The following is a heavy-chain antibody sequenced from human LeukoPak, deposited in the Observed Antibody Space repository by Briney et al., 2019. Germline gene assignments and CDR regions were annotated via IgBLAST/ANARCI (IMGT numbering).Heavy chain of an antibody. J-gene: IGHJ5*02. CDR3: ARRRYCSSTSCSHLITMVRGGPQTPPRYVWFDP. Sequence: SETLSLTCAVYGGSFSGYYWSWIRQPPGKGLGWIGEINHSGSTNYNPSLKSRVTISVDTSKNQFSLKLSSVTAADTAVYYCARRRYCSSTSCSHLITMVRGGPQTPPRYVWFDPWGQGTLVTVSS. CDR2: INHSGST. V-gene: IGHV4-34*01. D-gene: IGHD2-2*01. CDR1: GGSFSGYY.